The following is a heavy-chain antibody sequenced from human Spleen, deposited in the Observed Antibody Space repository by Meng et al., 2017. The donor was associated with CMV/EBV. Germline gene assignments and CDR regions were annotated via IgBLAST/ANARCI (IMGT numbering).Heavy chain of an antibody. CDR2: IYSGGST. CDR1: GFTVSDNY. V-gene: IGHV3-53*01. CDR3: AKDVTTVTTGAFDI. J-gene: IGHJ3*02. Sequence: GESLKISCAASGFTVSDNYMSWVRQAPGKGLEWVSVIYSGGSTYYADFVEGRFTISRDNSKNTLYLQMNSLRAEDTAVYYCAKDVTTVTTGAFDIWGQGTMVTVSS. D-gene: IGHD4-11*01.